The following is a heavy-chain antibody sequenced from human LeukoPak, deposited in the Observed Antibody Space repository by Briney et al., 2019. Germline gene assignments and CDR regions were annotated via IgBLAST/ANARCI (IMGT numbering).Heavy chain of an antibody. CDR3: AKRQTGFTYGSGSYSHY. J-gene: IGHJ4*02. V-gene: IGHV3-23*01. CDR2: ISGSGGST. D-gene: IGHD3-10*01. Sequence: PGGSLRLSCAASGFTFSSYAMSCVRQAPGKGLEWVSVISGSGGSTYYADPVKGRFTISRDNSKNTLYLQMNSLRAEDTAVYYCAKRQTGFTYGSGSYSHYWGQGTLVTVSS. CDR1: GFTFSSYA.